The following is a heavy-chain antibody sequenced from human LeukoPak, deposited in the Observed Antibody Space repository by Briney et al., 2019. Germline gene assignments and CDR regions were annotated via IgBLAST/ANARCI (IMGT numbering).Heavy chain of an antibody. D-gene: IGHD1-26*01. V-gene: IGHV3-7*01. Sequence: GGSLRLSCAASGFTFSNYWMTWVRQAPGKGLQWVANIKEDGSQTYYVDSVKGRFTISRDNAKNSLYLQMNSLRAEDTAVYFCARATWDPNYYYYMDVWGKGTTVTISS. J-gene: IGHJ6*03. CDR3: ARATWDPNYYYYMDV. CDR2: IKEDGSQT. CDR1: GFTFSNYW.